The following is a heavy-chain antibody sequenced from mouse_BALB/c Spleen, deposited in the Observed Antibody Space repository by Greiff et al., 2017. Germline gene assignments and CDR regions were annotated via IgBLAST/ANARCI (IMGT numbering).Heavy chain of an antibody. CDR1: GYTFSSYW. Sequence: QVQLQQSGAELMKPGASVKISCKATGYTFSSYWIEWVKQRPGHGLEWIGEILPGSGSTNYNEKFKGKATFTADTSSNTAYMQLSSLTSEDSAVYYCARGDYDRAYWGQGTLVTVSA. CDR2: ILPGSGST. J-gene: IGHJ3*01. CDR3: ARGDYDRAY. D-gene: IGHD2-4*01. V-gene: IGHV1-9*01.